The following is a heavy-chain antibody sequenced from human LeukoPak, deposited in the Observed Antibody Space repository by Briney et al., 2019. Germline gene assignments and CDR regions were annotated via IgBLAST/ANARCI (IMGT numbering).Heavy chain of an antibody. CDR3: AAGRPYSLLDY. D-gene: IGHD5-18*01. CDR2: FDVIDSET. CDR1: GSSLSELS. V-gene: IGHV1-24*01. J-gene: IGHJ4*02. Sequence: ASVKVSCTVSGSSLSELSLYWVRQAPGKGLEWMGGFDVIDSETFYAQKFQGRVTMTEDSSTDTAYMELRSLTSDDTALYYCAAGRPYSLLDYWGQGTLDTVSS.